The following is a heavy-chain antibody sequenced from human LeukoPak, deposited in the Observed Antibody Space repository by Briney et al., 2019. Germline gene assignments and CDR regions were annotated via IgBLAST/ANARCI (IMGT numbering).Heavy chain of an antibody. V-gene: IGHV1-2*02. CDR3: AMEYYDSSGRKYSFDI. CDR1: GYSFIVYY. CDR2: IDPHSGGT. D-gene: IGHD3-22*01. J-gene: IGHJ3*02. Sequence: GASVKVSCKASGYSFIVYYMHWVRQAPGQGLEWMGSIDPHSGGTNYAQSFQGRVTLARDTSISTAYMDLSRLRSENSAVYYCAMEYYDSSGRKYSFDIWGQGTVVTVSS.